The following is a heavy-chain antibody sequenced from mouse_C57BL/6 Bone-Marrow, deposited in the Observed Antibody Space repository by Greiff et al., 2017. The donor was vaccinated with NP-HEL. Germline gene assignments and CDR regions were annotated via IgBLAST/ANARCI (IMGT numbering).Heavy chain of an antibody. CDR1: GYTFTSYW. CDR2: IHPNSGST. Sequence: QVQLQQPGAELVKPGASVKLSCKASGYTFTSYWMHWVKQRPGQGLEWIGMIHPNSGSTNYNEKFKSKATLTVDKSSSTAYMQLSSLTSEDSAVYYCARGGLRRSYYFDYWGQGTTLTVSS. D-gene: IGHD2-4*01. V-gene: IGHV1-64*01. J-gene: IGHJ2*01. CDR3: ARGGLRRSYYFDY.